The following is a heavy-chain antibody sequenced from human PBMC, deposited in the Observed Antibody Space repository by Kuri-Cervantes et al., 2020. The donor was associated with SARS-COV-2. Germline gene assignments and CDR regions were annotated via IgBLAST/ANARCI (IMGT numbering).Heavy chain of an antibody. CDR2: IYHSGSA. V-gene: IGHV4-30-2*01. J-gene: IGHJ4*02. CDR1: GGSISSGGYS. CDR3: ARVVDTATYYFDC. D-gene: IGHD2-21*02. Sequence: LRLSCAVSGGSISSGGYSWSWVRQPPGKGLEWIGYIYHSGSAYYNPSLKSRVTISVDRSKNQFPLRLTSVTAADTAVYYCARVVDTATYYFDCWGQGTLVTVSS.